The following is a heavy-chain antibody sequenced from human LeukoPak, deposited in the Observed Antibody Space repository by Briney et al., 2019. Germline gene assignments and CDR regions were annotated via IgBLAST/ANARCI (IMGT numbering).Heavy chain of an antibody. CDR3: AKIGPSVFDGYYYGMDV. J-gene: IGHJ6*02. Sequence: GGSLRLSCAASGFTFSSYSMNWVRQAPGKGLEWVSSISSSSSYIYYADSVKGRFTISRDNSKNTLYLQMNSLRAEDTAVYYCAKIGPSVFDGYYYGMDVWGQGTTVTVSS. V-gene: IGHV3-21*04. CDR2: ISSSSSYI. CDR1: GFTFSSYS.